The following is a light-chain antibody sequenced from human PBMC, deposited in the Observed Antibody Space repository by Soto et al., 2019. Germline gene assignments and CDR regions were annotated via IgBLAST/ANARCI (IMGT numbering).Light chain of an antibody. J-gene: IGLJ2*01. CDR3: SSYSGSNNLL. V-gene: IGLV2-8*01. Sequence: QSALTQPPSASGSPGQSVTISCTGTSSDVGGYNYVSWYQQHPGNAPKLLIYEVSKRPSGVPDRFSGSKSGNTASLTVSGLQTEDEADYYCSSYSGSNNLLFGGGTKHTVL. CDR2: EVS. CDR1: SSDVGGYNY.